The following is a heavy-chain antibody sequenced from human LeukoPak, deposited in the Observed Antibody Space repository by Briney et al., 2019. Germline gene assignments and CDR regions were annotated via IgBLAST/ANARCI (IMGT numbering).Heavy chain of an antibody. J-gene: IGHJ3*02. V-gene: IGHV3-15*01. CDR3: TTTMVRGVINAFDI. CDR2: IKSKTDGGTT. CDR1: GFTFSNAW. Sequence: GGSLRLSCAASGFTFSNAWMSWVRQAPGKGLEWVGRIKSKTDGGTTDYAAPVKGRFTISRDDSKNTLYLQMNSLKTEDTAVYYCTTTMVRGVINAFDIWGQGKMVTVSS. D-gene: IGHD3-10*01.